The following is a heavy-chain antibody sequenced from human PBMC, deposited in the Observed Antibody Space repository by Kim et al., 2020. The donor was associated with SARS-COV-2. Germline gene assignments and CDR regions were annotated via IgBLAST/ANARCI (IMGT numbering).Heavy chain of an antibody. CDR3: ARDGRQVDY. D-gene: IGHD2-15*01. CDR2: SEK. J-gene: IGHJ4*02. Sequence: SEKYYVDSVKGRFTISRDNAKNSLYLQMNSLSAEDTAVYYCARDGRQVDYWGQGTLVTVSS. V-gene: IGHV3-7*01.